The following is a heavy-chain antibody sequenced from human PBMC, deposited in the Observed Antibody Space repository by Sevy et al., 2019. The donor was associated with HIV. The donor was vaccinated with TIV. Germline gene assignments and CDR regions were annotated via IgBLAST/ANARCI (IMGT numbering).Heavy chain of an antibody. V-gene: IGHV3-30*18. D-gene: IGHD3-22*01. Sequence: GGSLRLSCAASGFTFSSFGMHWVRQAPGKGVEWVSFISYDGSNKKYADSVKGRLTVSGDKSKNMLELEMNRLRAEDTAVYYCAKDLDYFDSSAGPSSLIYNYYYGLEDWGPGTTVTVSS. CDR3: AKDLDYFDSSAGPSSLIYNYYYGLED. CDR2: ISYDGSNK. CDR1: GFTFSSFG. J-gene: IGHJ6*02.